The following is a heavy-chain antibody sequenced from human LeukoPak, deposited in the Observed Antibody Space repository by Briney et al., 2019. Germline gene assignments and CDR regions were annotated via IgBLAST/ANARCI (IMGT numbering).Heavy chain of an antibody. CDR1: GYTFTGSY. V-gene: IGHV1-2*02. CDR2: INFNSGGT. CDR3: ARTTTLTSLFDF. D-gene: IGHD4-17*01. Sequence: ASVKVSCKASGYTFTGSYMYWVRLAPGQGLEWLEWINFNSGGTRYAQKFQGRVTMTWDTSITTAYMELSWLTFDDTAIYYCARTTTLTSLFDFWGQGTLVTVSS. J-gene: IGHJ4*02.